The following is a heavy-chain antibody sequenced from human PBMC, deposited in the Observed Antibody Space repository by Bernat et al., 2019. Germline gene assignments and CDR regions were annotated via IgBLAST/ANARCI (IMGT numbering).Heavy chain of an antibody. CDR1: GFIVSTHY. CDR2: IYSAGST. D-gene: IGHD6-19*01. V-gene: IGHV3-53*02. Sequence: EVQLVETGGGLIQPGGSLRLSCAASGFIVSTHYMSWVRQAPGKGLDGFSVIYSAGSTYYADSVHGRFSISRGISKNTVYLQMDSVRAEDTVVCFCARGAAVAGVFDFDYWGQGTLVTVSS. CDR3: ARGAAVAGVFDFDY. J-gene: IGHJ4*02.